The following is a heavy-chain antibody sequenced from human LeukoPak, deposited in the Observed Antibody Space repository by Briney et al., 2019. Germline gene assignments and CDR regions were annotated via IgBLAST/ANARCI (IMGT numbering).Heavy chain of an antibody. Sequence: SETLSRTCTVSGDSISNFYWSWIRQPAEKGLEWIGRVYSSGSTNYNPSLKSRVSMSVDTSKNQYSLRLISVTTADTAVYYCARAGFGSGWHYFDYWGRGILVSVSS. CDR3: ARAGFGSGWHYFDY. CDR2: VYSSGST. J-gene: IGHJ4*01. V-gene: IGHV4-4*07. CDR1: GDSISNFY. D-gene: IGHD6-19*01.